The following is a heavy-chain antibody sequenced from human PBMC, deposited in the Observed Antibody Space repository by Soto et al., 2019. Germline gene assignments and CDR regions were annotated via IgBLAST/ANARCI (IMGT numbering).Heavy chain of an antibody. V-gene: IGHV4-39*02. D-gene: IGHD2-15*01. CDR1: GCSISSSSYY. Sequence: QLQLQESCPGLVKPSETLSLTCTVSGCSISSSSYYWGWIRQPPGKWLEWIGSIYYRGNTYYNPSLKSRVTLYVVTSKNQFSLKLSSVTAADTAVYYCAREGGGYCSGGSCQVDYWGQGTLVTVSS. CDR2: IYYRGNT. CDR3: AREGGGYCSGGSCQVDY. J-gene: IGHJ4*02.